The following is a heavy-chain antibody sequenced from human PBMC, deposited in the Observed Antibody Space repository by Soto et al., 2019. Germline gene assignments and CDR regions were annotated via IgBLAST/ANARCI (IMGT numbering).Heavy chain of an antibody. J-gene: IGHJ5*02. V-gene: IGHV2-26*01. CDR1: GLSITDSEMG. D-gene: IGHD2-15*01. CDR2: IDSSGEK. CDR3: ARRYLAAAVSPGFDP. Sequence: QVTLKESGPVLVKPTETLTLRCTVSGLSITDSEMGVSWIRQPPGQPLEWLAHIDSSGEKSYRTFLKSRLAISKDTSKSQIVLTMTNMDPADTATYYCARRYLAAAVSPGFDPWGQGIPVTVSS.